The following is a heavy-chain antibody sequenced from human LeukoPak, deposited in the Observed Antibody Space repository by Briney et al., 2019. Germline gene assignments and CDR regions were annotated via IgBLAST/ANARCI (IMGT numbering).Heavy chain of an antibody. V-gene: IGHV1-69*01. CDR3: ARDHVSMVRGVYYFDY. CDR2: IIPIFGTA. Sequence: EASVRVPCKASGGTFSSYAISWVRQAPGQGLEWMGGIIPIFGTANYAQKFQGRVTITADESTSTAYMELSSLRSEDTAVYYCARDHVSMVRGVYYFDYWGQGTLVTVSS. J-gene: IGHJ4*02. CDR1: GGTFSSYA. D-gene: IGHD3-10*01.